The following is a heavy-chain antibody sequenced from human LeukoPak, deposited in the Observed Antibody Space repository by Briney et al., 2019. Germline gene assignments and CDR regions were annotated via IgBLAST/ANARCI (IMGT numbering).Heavy chain of an antibody. CDR2: IYYSGYT. J-gene: IGHJ6*03. Sequence: SETLSLTCTVSGGSISSSSYYWGWIRQPPGKGLEWIGYIYYSGYTNYNPSLKSRVTISVDTSKNRFSLKLSSVTAADTAVYYCARTTMARGTYYMDVWGKGTTVTISS. CDR1: GGSISSSSYY. CDR3: ARTTMARGTYYMDV. V-gene: IGHV4-61*05. D-gene: IGHD3-10*01.